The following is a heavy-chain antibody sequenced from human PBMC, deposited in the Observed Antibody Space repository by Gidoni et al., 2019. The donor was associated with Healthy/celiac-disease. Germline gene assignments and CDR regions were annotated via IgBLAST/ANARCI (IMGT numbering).Heavy chain of an antibody. D-gene: IGHD1-1*01. CDR1: GGSISSSSYY. Sequence: QLQLQESGPGLVKPSETLSLTCTVSGGSISSSSYYWGWSRQPPGKGLEWIGSIYYSGSTYYNPSLKSRVTISVDTSKNQFSLKLSSVTAADTAVYYCARDLLITTGTTLDYWGQGTLVTVAS. J-gene: IGHJ4*02. CDR2: IYYSGST. CDR3: ARDLLITTGTTLDY. V-gene: IGHV4-39*07.